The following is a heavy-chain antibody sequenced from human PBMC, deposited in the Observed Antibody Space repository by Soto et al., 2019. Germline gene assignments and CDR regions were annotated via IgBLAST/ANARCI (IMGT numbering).Heavy chain of an antibody. CDR3: ARDNGGFRVHSNYVFGLMDV. V-gene: IGHV3-13*01. CDR2: IGTAGDT. CDR1: GFTFSSYD. D-gene: IGHD4-4*01. Sequence: EVQLVESGGGLVQPGGFLRLSCAASGFTFSSYDMHWVRQATGKGLEWVSAIGTAGDTYYPGSVKGRFTISRENAKNSLYLQMNSLRAGDTAVYYCARDNGGFRVHSNYVFGLMDVWGKGTTVTVSS. J-gene: IGHJ6*03.